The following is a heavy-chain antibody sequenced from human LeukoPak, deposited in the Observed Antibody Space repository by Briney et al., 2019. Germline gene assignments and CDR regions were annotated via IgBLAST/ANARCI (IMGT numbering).Heavy chain of an antibody. CDR3: ARYCSSSSCSGGFDY. CDR2: IISRSSTI. D-gene: IGHD2-2*01. CDR1: GFTFSSYS. J-gene: IGHJ4*01. Sequence: GGSLRLSCAASGFTFSSYSMNWVRQPPAKGLEWVSYIISRSSTIHYADSVKGRFTISRDNAKNSLYLQMNTLGDEDTAVYCCARYCSSSSCSGGFDYWGHGTLVTVSS. V-gene: IGHV3-48*02.